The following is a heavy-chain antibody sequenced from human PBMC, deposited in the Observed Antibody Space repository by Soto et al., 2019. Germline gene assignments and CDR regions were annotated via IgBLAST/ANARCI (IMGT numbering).Heavy chain of an antibody. D-gene: IGHD3-22*01. J-gene: IGHJ6*02. Sequence: GGSLRLSCAASGFTFSSYSTNWVRQAPGKGLEWVSYISSSSSTIYYADSVKGRFTISRDNAKNSLYLQVNSLRDEDTAVYYCARDSVYYDSSGFQNYYGMDVWGQGTTVTVSS. V-gene: IGHV3-48*02. CDR2: ISSSSSTI. CDR1: GFTFSSYS. CDR3: ARDSVYYDSSGFQNYYGMDV.